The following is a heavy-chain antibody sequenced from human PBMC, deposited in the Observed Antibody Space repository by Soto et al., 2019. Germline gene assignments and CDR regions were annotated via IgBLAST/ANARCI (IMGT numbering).Heavy chain of an antibody. J-gene: IGHJ4*02. V-gene: IGHV3-23*01. Sequence: EVQLLDSGGGLVQPGGSLRLSCAASGFTFSNYAMNWVRQAPGKGLDWVSAISGSGGSTYYADSVKGRFTISRDNSKNTLYLQMSSLRAEDTAVYYCAKGPLRIGYDLDYWGQGTLVTVSS. CDR1: GFTFSNYA. CDR3: AKGPLRIGYDLDY. CDR2: ISGSGGST. D-gene: IGHD5-12*01.